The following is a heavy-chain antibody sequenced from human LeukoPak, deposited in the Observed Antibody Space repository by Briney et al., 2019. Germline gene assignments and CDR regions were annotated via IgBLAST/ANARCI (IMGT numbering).Heavy chain of an antibody. CDR2: IYYSGST. D-gene: IGHD7-27*01. J-gene: IGHJ6*02. V-gene: IGHV4-59*01. CDR3: ATLLTGDGNYYGMDV. CDR1: GGSISDYY. Sequence: SETLSLTCTVSGGSISDYYWSWIRQAPGKGLEWIGYIYYSGSTNYNPSLKSRVTISVDTSKNQFSLKLSSVTAADTAVYYCATLLTGDGNYYGMDVWGQGTTVTVSS.